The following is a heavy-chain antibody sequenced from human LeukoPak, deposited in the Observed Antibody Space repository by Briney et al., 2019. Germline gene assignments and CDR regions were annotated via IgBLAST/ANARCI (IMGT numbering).Heavy chain of an antibody. V-gene: IGHV1-69*05. CDR2: IIPIFGTA. Sequence: SVKVSCKASGGTFSSYAISWVRQAPGQGLEWMGGIIPIFGTANYAQKFQGRVTITTDESTSTAYMELSSLRSEDTAVYYCARVLPPPRGSGWREYYFDYWGQGTLVTVSS. D-gene: IGHD6-19*01. J-gene: IGHJ4*02. CDR1: GGTFSSYA. CDR3: ARVLPPPRGSGWREYYFDY.